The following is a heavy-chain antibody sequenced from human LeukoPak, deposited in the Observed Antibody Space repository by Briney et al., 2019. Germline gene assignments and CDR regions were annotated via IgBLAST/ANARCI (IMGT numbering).Heavy chain of an antibody. V-gene: IGHV3-48*04. CDR1: GFAFSSYN. D-gene: IGHD7-27*01. Sequence: GGSLRLSCAGSGFAFSSYNMNWVRQAPGKGLEWVSYISSSGRTIYYADSVKGRFTISRDNAKNSLYLQMNSLRAEDTAVYYCQLGQSGAIDYWGQGTLVTVSS. CDR2: ISSSGRTI. CDR3: QLGQSGAIDY. J-gene: IGHJ4*02.